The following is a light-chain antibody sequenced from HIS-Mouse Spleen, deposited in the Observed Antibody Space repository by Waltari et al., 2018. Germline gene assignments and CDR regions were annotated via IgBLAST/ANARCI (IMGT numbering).Light chain of an antibody. CDR3: AAWDDSLSGPV. V-gene: IGLV1-47*01. CDR2: RNN. CDR1: SSNLGSNY. Sequence: QSVLTQPPSASGTPGQRVPISCSGSSSNLGSNYVYWYQQLPGTAPKPLIYRNNQRPSGVPDRFSGSKSGTSASLAISGLRSEDEADYYCAAWDDSLSGPVFGGGTKLTVL. J-gene: IGLJ3*02.